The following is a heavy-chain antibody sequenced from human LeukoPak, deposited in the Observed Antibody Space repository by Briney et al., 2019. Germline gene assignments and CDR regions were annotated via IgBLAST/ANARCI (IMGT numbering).Heavy chain of an antibody. V-gene: IGHV4-59*01. D-gene: IGHD5-12*01. CDR2: IYHSGST. Sequence: SETLSLTCAVYGGSFSGYYWSWIRQPPGKGLEWIGYIYHSGSTNYNPSLKSRVTISVDTSQNQFYLKLSSVTAADTAVYYCARDGYSGSDALWGQGTLVTVSS. J-gene: IGHJ4*02. CDR1: GGSFSGYY. CDR3: ARDGYSGSDAL.